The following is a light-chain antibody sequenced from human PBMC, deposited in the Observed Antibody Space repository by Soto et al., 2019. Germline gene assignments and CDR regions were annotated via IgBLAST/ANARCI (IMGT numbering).Light chain of an antibody. J-gene: IGLJ1*01. CDR2: DVS. CDR3: SSYTTSSTLV. Sequence: QSALTQPASVSGSPGQSITISCTGTSSDVGGYNYVSWYQQHPGKAPKLMIYDVSNRPSGVSNRFSGSKSGNTASLTIYGRQAEDEGDYYCSSYTTSSTLVFGTGTKLTVL. CDR1: SSDVGGYNY. V-gene: IGLV2-14*01.